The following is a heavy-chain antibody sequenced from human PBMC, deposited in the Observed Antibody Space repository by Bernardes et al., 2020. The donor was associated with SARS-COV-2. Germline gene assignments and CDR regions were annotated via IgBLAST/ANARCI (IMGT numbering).Heavy chain of an antibody. CDR3: ARTDMSRGVYRDY. CDR1: GYIFTGFY. D-gene: IGHD3-10*01. CDR2: INPNSGDT. J-gene: IGHJ4*02. V-gene: IGHV1-2*02. Sequence: ASVKVSCRASGYIFTGFYIHWVRQAPGQQLEWMGMINPNSGDTHYAQKFQDRVTMTRDTSISTAYMQLSRLKSDDTAEYYCARTDMSRGVYRDYWGQGTLVTVSS.